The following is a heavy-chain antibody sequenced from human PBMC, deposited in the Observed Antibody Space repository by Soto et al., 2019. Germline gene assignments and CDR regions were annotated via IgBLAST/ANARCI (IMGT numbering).Heavy chain of an antibody. Sequence: SETLSLTCTVSGGSISSGGYYWSWIRQHPGKGLEWIGYIYYSGSTYYNPSLKSRVTISVDTSKNQFSLKLSSVTAADTAVYCCARERITVGYYGMDVWGQGTTVTVSS. J-gene: IGHJ6*02. CDR2: IYYSGST. CDR1: GGSISSGGYY. D-gene: IGHD3-16*01. CDR3: ARERITVGYYGMDV. V-gene: IGHV4-31*03.